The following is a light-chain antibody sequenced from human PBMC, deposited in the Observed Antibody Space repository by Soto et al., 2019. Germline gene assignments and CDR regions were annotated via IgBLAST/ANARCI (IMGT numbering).Light chain of an antibody. CDR3: QQYGSSPYT. CDR2: GVI. CDR1: QSIRSSF. Sequence: EIVLTQSPDTLSLAPGERATLSCRASQSIRSSFLAWYQQKPGQSPRLLIYGVISRATGIPERFSGSGSETDFTLTIYRLEPEDFAVYYCQQYGSSPYTFGQGTKLEIK. V-gene: IGKV3-20*01. J-gene: IGKJ2*01.